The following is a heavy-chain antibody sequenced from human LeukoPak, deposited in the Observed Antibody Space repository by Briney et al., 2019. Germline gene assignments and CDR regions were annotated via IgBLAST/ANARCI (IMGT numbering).Heavy chain of an antibody. D-gene: IGHD6-13*01. CDR1: GGSMSNYY. CDR2: TYNSGRT. CDR3: ARRRRIGAAGGDGMDV. V-gene: IGHV4-4*09. Sequence: PSETLSLTCTVSGGSMSNYYWTWIRQPPGQGLEWIGYTYNSGRTNYNPSLKSRVTISADTSKNQFSLKLDSVTAADTANYYCARRRRIGAAGGDGMDVWRQGTTVTVS. J-gene: IGHJ6*02.